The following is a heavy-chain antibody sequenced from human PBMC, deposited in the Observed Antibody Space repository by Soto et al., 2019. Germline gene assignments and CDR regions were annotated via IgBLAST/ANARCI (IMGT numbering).Heavy chain of an antibody. D-gene: IGHD1-26*01. CDR1: GYTFTGYY. CDR3: AREGAGNSASFDI. V-gene: IGHV1-2*02. J-gene: IGHJ3*02. Sequence: ASVKVSCKSSGYTFTGYYMHWVRQAPGQGLEWMGWINANSGGTNFAQRFKGRVTMTRDTSISTAYMELSRLKSDDTAVYSCAREGAGNSASFDIWGKGTMVTVSS. CDR2: INANSGGT.